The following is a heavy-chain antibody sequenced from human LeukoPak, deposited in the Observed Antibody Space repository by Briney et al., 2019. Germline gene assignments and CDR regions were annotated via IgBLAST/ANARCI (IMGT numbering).Heavy chain of an antibody. CDR2: IYFSGNT. D-gene: IGHD2-21*02. Sequence: SETLSLTCTVSGGSISSGAYYWSWIRQHPGKGLEWIGYIYFSGNTYYNPSLKSRVTISVDTSKNQFSLKLTSMTAADTAVYYCASRGGDGDAFDIWGQGTMVTVSS. J-gene: IGHJ3*02. CDR3: ASRGGDGDAFDI. CDR1: GGSISSGAYY. V-gene: IGHV4-31*03.